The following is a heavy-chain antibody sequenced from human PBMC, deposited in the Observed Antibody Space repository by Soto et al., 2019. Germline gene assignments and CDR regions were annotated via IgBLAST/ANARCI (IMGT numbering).Heavy chain of an antibody. D-gene: IGHD3-16*01. CDR2: ISYDGSNK. J-gene: IGHJ4*02. Sequence: QVQLVESGGGVVQPGRSLRLSCAASGFTFSSYAMHWVRQAPGKGLEWVAVISYDGSNKYYADSVKGRFTISRDNSKNTLYLHMNSLRAEDTAVYYCARARREMATITVGGYYFDYWGQGTLVTVSS. CDR3: ARARREMATITVGGYYFDY. V-gene: IGHV3-30-3*01. CDR1: GFTFSSYA.